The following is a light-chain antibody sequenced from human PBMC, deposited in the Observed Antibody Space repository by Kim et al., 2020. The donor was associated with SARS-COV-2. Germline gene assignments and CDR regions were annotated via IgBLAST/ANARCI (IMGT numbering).Light chain of an antibody. CDR3: QTWGTGAWV. CDR2: LNSDGSH. Sequence: QPVLTQSPSASASLGASVKLTCTLSSGHSSYAIAWHQQQPEKGPRYLMKLNSDGSHTKGDGIPDRFSGSSSGAERYLTISSLQSVDEADYYCQTWGTGAWVFGGGTQLTVL. CDR1: SGHSSYA. J-gene: IGLJ3*02. V-gene: IGLV4-69*01.